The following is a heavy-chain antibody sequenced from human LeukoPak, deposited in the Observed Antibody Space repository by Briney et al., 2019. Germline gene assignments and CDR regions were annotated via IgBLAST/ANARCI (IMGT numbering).Heavy chain of an antibody. J-gene: IGHJ4*02. CDR2: ISPGGGPT. V-gene: IGHV3-23*01. CDR1: GFPFSSHG. CDR3: AKDGAWLRFDD. Sequence: GGSLRLSCAGSGFPFSSHGMNWVRQAPGKGLEWVSGISPGGGPTYYADSVRGRFTISRDDPKNTLYLQMENLRAEDTAVYYCAKDGAWLRFDDWGQGILVTVSS. D-gene: IGHD3-22*01.